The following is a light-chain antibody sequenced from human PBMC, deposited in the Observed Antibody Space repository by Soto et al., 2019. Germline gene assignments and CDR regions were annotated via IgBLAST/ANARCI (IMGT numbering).Light chain of an antibody. V-gene: IGLV2-11*01. Sequence: QSVLTQPRSVSGSPGQSVTISCTGTSSDVGGYNYVSWYQQHPGKAPKLMIYDVSKRPSGVPDRFSGSKSANTASLTISGLQAEDGADYYCCSYAGSYTWVFGGGTKLTVL. CDR1: SSDVGGYNY. CDR2: DVS. CDR3: CSYAGSYTWV. J-gene: IGLJ3*02.